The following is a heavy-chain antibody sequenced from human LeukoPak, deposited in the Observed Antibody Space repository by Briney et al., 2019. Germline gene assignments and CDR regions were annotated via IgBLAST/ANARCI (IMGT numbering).Heavy chain of an antibody. CDR2: INHSGDT. CDR1: GGTFSTYY. J-gene: IGHJ4*02. V-gene: IGHV4-34*01. D-gene: IGHD1-26*01. Sequence: PSETLSLTCAIYGGTFSTYYWSWISQPPGKGLEWIGEINHSGDTTYNPSLKSRVTISVDTSKNQFSLMLTSMTAADTAVYYCAGGIVGVTTDDRSFDYWGQGTLVTVSA. CDR3: AGGIVGVTTDDRSFDY.